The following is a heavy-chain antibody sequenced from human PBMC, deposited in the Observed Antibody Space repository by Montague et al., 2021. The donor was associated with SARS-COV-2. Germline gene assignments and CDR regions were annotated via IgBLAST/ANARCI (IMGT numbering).Heavy chain of an antibody. Sequence: SETLSLTPTLSGGSISTSTYYWGWIRQPPGKGLEWIGSMYYTESTFYNPSLKSRVTISVDTSQNQFSLKLSSVTAADTAMYYCAGQRASSPFDHWGQGTLVTVSS. J-gene: IGHJ4*02. CDR1: GGSISTSTYY. V-gene: IGHV4-39*01. CDR2: MYYTEST. CDR3: AGQRASSPFDH. D-gene: IGHD6-13*01.